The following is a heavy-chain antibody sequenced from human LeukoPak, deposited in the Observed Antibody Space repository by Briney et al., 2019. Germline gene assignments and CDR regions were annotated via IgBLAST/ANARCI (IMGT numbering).Heavy chain of an antibody. CDR2: ISAYNGNT. CDR1: GYTFTSYG. J-gene: IGHJ4*02. V-gene: IGHV1-18*01. Sequence: ASVKVSCKASGYTFTSYGISWVRQAPGQGLEWMGWISAYNGNTNYAQKLQGRVTMTTDTSTSTAYMELRSLRSDDTAVYYCASGYCSSTSCYTGSTVNCDYWGQGTLVTVSS. D-gene: IGHD2-2*02. CDR3: ASGYCSSTSCYTGSTVNCDY.